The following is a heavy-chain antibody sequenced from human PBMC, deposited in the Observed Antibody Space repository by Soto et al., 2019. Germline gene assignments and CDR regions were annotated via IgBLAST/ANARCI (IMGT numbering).Heavy chain of an antibody. D-gene: IGHD3-22*01. CDR2: ISAYNGNT. CDR1: GYTFTSYG. V-gene: IGHV1-18*01. Sequence: QVQLVQSGAEVKKPGASVKVSCKASGYTFTSYGISWVRQAPGQGLEWMGWISAYNGNTNYAQKLQGRVTMTTDTSTSTDYMELRSLRSDDTAVYYCARDLKERYYDSSGYYDYWGQGTLVTVSS. CDR3: ARDLKERYYDSSGYYDY. J-gene: IGHJ4*02.